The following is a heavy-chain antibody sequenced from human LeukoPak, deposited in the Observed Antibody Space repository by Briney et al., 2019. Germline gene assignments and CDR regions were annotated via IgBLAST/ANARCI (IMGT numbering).Heavy chain of an antibody. V-gene: IGHV4-61*02. CDR3: ARAPLAAADKNWFDP. CDR1: GGSVSSGSYY. CDR2: IYISGST. J-gene: IGHJ5*02. D-gene: IGHD6-13*01. Sequence: PSETLSLTCTVSGGSVSSGSYYWNWIRQPAGSGLEWIGRIYISGSTNYNPSLKSRVTISVDTSKNQFSLNLSSVTAADTAVYYCARAPLAAADKNWFDPWGQGTLVTVSS.